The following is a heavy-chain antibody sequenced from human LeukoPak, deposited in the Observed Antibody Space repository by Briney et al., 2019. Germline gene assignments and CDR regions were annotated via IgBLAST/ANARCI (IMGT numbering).Heavy chain of an antibody. D-gene: IGHD3-3*01. J-gene: IGHJ4*02. CDR2: ISSSGSTI. Sequence: GGSLRLSCAASGFTFSDYYMSWIRQAPGKGLEWVSYISSSGSTIYYADSVKGRFTISRDNAKNSLYLQMNSLRAEDTAVYYCARDLYVRGYDFWRGYYKEMLASWGQGTLVTVSS. V-gene: IGHV3-11*04. CDR1: GFTFSDYY. CDR3: ARDLYVRGYDFWRGYYKEMLAS.